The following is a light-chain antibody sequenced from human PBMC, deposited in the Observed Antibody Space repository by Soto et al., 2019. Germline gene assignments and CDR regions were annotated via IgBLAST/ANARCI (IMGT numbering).Light chain of an antibody. J-gene: IGKJ5*01. CDR2: AAS. V-gene: IGKV1-9*01. Sequence: DIQVTNSAAFVSPSLRESVTITCRASQVVSTSLAWYQVRPGRAPKLLIYAASTLDSGVPSRFSATVSGTEFSLTITSLQPEDFATYYCQQLFYFPIPFGQGTRLEIK. CDR1: QVVSTS. CDR3: QQLFYFPIP.